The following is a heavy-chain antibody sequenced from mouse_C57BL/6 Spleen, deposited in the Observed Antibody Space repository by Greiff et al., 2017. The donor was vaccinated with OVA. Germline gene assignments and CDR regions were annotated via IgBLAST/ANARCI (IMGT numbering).Heavy chain of an antibody. D-gene: IGHD1-1*01. CDR1: GYTFTDYE. V-gene: IGHV1-15*01. CDR2: IDPETGGT. J-gene: IGHJ4*01. Sequence: QVQLQQSGAELVRPGASVTLSCKASGYTFTDYEMHWVKQTPVHGLEWIGAIDPETGGTAYNQKFKGKAILTADKSSSTAYMELRSLTSEDSAVYYCTRQFSTTVVATKDAMDYWGQGTSVTVSS. CDR3: TRQFSTTVVATKDAMDY.